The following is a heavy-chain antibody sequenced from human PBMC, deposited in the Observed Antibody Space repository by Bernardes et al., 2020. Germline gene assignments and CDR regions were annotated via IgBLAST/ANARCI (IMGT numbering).Heavy chain of an antibody. CDR2: IKQDGSEK. CDR3: TRGRRAYSSFFDY. Sequence: GSLRLSCATSGFTFSTYWMSWVRQAPGKGLEWVANIKQDGSEKYYVDSVKGRFTISRDNARNSLYLQMNSLRADDTAVYYCTRGRRAYSSFFDYWGQGTLVTVSS. CDR1: GFTFSTYW. V-gene: IGHV3-7*03. D-gene: IGHD6-6*01. J-gene: IGHJ4*02.